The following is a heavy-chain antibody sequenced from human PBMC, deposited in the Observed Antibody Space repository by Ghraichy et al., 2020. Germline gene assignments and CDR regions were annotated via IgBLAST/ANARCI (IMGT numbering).Heavy chain of an antibody. V-gene: IGHV1-69*13. CDR3: ASSPRGSYWAGPVDYYYYYGMDV. J-gene: IGHJ6*02. Sequence: SVKVSCKASGGTFSSYAISWVRQAPGQGLEWMGGIIPIFGTANYAQKFQGRVTITADESTSTAYMELSSLRSEDTAVYYCASSPRGSYWAGPVDYYYYYGMDVWGQGTTVTVSS. CDR2: IIPIFGTA. CDR1: GGTFSSYA. D-gene: IGHD1-26*01.